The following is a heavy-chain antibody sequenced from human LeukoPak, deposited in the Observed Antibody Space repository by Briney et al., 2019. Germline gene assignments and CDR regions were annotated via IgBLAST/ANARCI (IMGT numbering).Heavy chain of an antibody. CDR3: AREALSGYSYGYYFDY. J-gene: IGHJ4*02. D-gene: IGHD5-18*01. Sequence: PSETLSLTCTVSGGSISSGDYYWSWIRQPPGKGLEWIGYIYYSESTYYNPSLKSRVTISVDTSKNQFSLKLSSVTAADTAVYYCAREALSGYSYGYYFDYWGQGTLVTVSS. CDR2: IYYSEST. V-gene: IGHV4-30-4*01. CDR1: GGSISSGDYY.